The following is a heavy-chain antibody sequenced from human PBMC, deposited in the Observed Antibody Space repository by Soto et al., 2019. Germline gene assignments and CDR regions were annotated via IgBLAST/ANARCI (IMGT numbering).Heavy chain of an antibody. Sequence: ESLKISCKGCGYSFTSYWIGWVRQMPGKGLEWMGIIYPGDSDTRYSPSFQGQVTISADKSISTAYLQWSSLKASDTAMYYCARNKGGGYCSSTSCHQYYYYYGMDVWGQGTTVTASS. CDR3: ARNKGGGYCSSTSCHQYYYYYGMDV. CDR1: GYSFTSYW. CDR2: IYPGDSDT. V-gene: IGHV5-51*01. D-gene: IGHD2-2*01. J-gene: IGHJ6*02.